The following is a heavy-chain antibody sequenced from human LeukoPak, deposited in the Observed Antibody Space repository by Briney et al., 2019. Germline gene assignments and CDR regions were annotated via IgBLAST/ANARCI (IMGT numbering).Heavy chain of an antibody. CDR3: ARVYNWNYRYMDV. CDR1: VYTFTGYY. CDR2: INPNSGGT. D-gene: IGHD1-20*01. J-gene: IGHJ6*03. Sequence: ASVKVSCKASVYTFTGYYMHWVRQAPGQGLEWMGWINPNSGGTNYAQKFQGRVTMTRDTSISTAYMELSRLRSDDTAVYYCARVYNWNYRYMDVWGKGTTVTVSS. V-gene: IGHV1-2*02.